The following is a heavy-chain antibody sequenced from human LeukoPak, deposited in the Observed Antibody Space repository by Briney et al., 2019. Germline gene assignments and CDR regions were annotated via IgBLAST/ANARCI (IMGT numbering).Heavy chain of an antibody. CDR1: AGSTPNYY. D-gene: IGHD3-10*01. J-gene: IGHJ4*02. Sequence: SETLSPTASFSAGSTPNYYWSWIRQPPGKGLEWIGYVFYTGSTNYNPSLNSRVTISLDTSTNQFSLRLTSVTAADTAVYFCATGRVRYGSEYWGQGTLVTVSS. CDR3: ATGRVRYGSEY. V-gene: IGHV4-59*01. CDR2: VFYTGST.